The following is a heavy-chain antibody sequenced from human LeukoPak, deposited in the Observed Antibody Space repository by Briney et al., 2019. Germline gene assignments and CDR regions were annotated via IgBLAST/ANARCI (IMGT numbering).Heavy chain of an antibody. V-gene: IGHV3-23*01. Sequence: PGGSLRLSCTPSGFSFSSYAMNWVRQAPGTGLEWVSGIGAGGTFTYYAAHMKDRFTISRDNSRNTLYLQMNSLRADDTAVYYCAKDLDYTTDGYYFDYWGQGTLVTVSS. CDR1: GFSFSSYA. CDR2: IGAGGTFT. D-gene: IGHD4-11*01. CDR3: AKDLDYTTDGYYFDY. J-gene: IGHJ4*02.